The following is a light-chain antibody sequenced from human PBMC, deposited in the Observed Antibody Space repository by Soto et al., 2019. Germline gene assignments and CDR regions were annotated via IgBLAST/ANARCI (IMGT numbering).Light chain of an antibody. CDR3: QTWGTGPFV. J-gene: IGLJ1*01. Sequence: QPVLTQSPSASASLGASVKLTCTLSSGHSSYAIAWHQQQPEKGPRYLMKLNSDGSHSKGDGIPDRFSGSRPGAERYLTISGLQSEDEADYYCQTWGTGPFVFGTGTQLTVL. CDR2: LNSDGSH. V-gene: IGLV4-69*01. CDR1: SGHSSYA.